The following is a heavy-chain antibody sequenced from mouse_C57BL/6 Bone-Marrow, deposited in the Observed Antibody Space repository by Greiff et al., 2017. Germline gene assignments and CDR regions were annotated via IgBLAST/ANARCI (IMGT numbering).Heavy chain of an antibody. CDR2: IDPSDSYT. J-gene: IGHJ2*02. CDR3: AREVDCYLLDY. Sequence: QVQLQQPGAELVKPGASVKLSCKASGYTFTSYWMQWVTQRPGQGLEWIGEIDPSDSYTNYNQKFKGKATLTVDTSSSTAYMQLSSLTSEDSAFYYCAREVDCYLLDYWGQGTSLTVSS. D-gene: IGHD2-3*01. CDR1: GYTFTSYW. V-gene: IGHV1-50*01.